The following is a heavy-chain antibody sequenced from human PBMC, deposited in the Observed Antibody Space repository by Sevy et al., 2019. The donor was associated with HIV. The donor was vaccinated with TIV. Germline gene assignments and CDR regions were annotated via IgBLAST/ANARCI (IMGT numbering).Heavy chain of an antibody. CDR3: AIDGCADGYCYSNLDV. CDR1: GFTFTSYA. J-gene: IGHJ6*02. Sequence: GGSLRLSCAASGFTFTSYAMSWVRQAPGKGLEWVSAISGCGGGICDADSGKGWFSISRDNSKNTLYLQMNSLRAEGTAVYYGAIDGCADGYCYSNLDVWGQGTTVTASS. V-gene: IGHV3-23*01. CDR2: ISGCGGGI.